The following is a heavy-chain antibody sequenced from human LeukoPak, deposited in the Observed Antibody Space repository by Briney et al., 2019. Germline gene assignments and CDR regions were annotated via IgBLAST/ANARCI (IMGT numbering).Heavy chain of an antibody. J-gene: IGHJ4*02. CDR1: GYTFTSCG. CDR2: ISAYNGNT. V-gene: IGHV1-18*01. Sequence: ASVKVSCKASGYTFTSCGINWVRQPPGQGLEWMGWISAYNGNTNYAQKLQGRVTMTTDTSTSTAYMELRSLRSDDTAVYYCARVPGYSSSWYLDYWGQGTLVTVSS. D-gene: IGHD6-13*01. CDR3: ARVPGYSSSWYLDY.